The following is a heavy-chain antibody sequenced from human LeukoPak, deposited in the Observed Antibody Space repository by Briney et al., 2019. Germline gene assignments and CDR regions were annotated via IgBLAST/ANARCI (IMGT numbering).Heavy chain of an antibody. J-gene: IGHJ3*02. CDR2: SYYTGAT. V-gene: IGHV4-39*07. CDR1: GVSIISSSYY. Sequence: PSETLSLTCTVSGVSIISSSYYWGWIRQPPGKGLEWIASSYYTGATYYNPSLKSRVTISVDTSKNQFSLKVSSVTAADTAVYYCARASDYGEPRDAFDIWGQGTMVTVSS. CDR3: ARASDYGEPRDAFDI. D-gene: IGHD4-17*01.